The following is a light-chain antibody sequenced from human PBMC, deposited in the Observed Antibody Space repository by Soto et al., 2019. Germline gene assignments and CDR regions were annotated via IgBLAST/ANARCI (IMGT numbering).Light chain of an antibody. CDR3: KQYNSYSYT. J-gene: IGKJ2*01. CDR2: KAS. CDR1: QSISSW. Sequence: DIQMTQSPSTLSASVGDRVTITCRASQSISSWLAWYQQKPGKAPKLLIYKASSLESGVPSRFSGSGSGTEFTLTISSLQPDDFATYYCKQYNSYSYTFGQGTSLEIK. V-gene: IGKV1-5*03.